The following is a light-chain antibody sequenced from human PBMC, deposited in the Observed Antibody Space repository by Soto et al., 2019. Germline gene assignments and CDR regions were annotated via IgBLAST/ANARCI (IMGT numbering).Light chain of an antibody. CDR2: DAS. J-gene: IGKJ4*01. Sequence: DIQGTQSPATLSASVGARVTITYRPRPNIATWLAWYQQKPGKAPQLLISDASTLESGVPSRFSGSRSGTEFTLTISSLQPDDYATYYCQQYNSYSPLTFGGGTKVDIK. V-gene: IGKV1-5*01. CDR3: QQYNSYSPLT. CDR1: PNIATW.